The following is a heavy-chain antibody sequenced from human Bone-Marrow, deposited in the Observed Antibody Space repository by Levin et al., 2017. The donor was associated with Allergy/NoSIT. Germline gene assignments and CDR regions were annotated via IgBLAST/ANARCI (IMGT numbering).Heavy chain of an antibody. Sequence: GGSLRLSCAASGFTFGNAWMNWVRRAPGKGLEWVGRIWSRTDGGTTEYAAPVKGRFTVSRDDSKNTLYLQMNSLRTEDTAVYYCASGGRAEDYLVQGYFDLWGRGTLVTVSS. CDR3: ASGGRAEDYLVQGYFDL. CDR2: IWSRTDGGTT. CDR1: GFTFGNAW. V-gene: IGHV3-15*07. D-gene: IGHD2/OR15-2a*01. J-gene: IGHJ2*01.